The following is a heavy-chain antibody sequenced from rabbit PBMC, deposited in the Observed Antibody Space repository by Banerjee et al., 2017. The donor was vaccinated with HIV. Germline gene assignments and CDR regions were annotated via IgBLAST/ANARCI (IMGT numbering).Heavy chain of an antibody. CDR2: IYGDISDIT. CDR3: ARNAGSGYPDWLDL. CDR1: GFSFSGSYG. Sequence: QSLEESGGDLVKPEGSLTLTCTASGFSFSGSYGMCWVRQAPGKGLEWIACIYGDISDITYYANWAKGRFTISKTSSTTVTLQMTSLTAADTATYFCARNAGSGYPDWLDLWGPGTLVTVS. V-gene: IGHV1S40*01. J-gene: IGHJ5*01. D-gene: IGHD8-1*01.